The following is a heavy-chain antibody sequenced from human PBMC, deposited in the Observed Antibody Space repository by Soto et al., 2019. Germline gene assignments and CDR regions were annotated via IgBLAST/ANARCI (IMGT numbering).Heavy chain of an antibody. CDR3: TTSNLGVDF. D-gene: IGHD1-1*01. CDR1: GLICSYVW. J-gene: IGHJ4*02. Sequence: PGGALRLSCAASGLICSYVWMTWVRQAPGKGLEWVGRIKTKPDDGTIDYAAPVRGRFTISRDDSKNTLYLQMTSLTPDDTGVYYCTTSNLGVDFWGPGTLVTVSS. CDR2: IKTKPDDGTI. V-gene: IGHV3-15*01.